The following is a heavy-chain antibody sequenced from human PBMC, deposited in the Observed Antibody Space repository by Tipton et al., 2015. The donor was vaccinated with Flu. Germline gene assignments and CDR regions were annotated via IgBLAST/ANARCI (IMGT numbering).Heavy chain of an antibody. V-gene: IGHV3-21*01. CDR1: GFTFSSYS. D-gene: IGHD6-19*01. J-gene: IGHJ4*02. CDR3: ARNGYSSGWYDDY. Sequence: SLRLSCAASGFTFSSYSMNWVRQAPGKGLEWVSSISSSGSYIYYADSVKGRFTISRDNAKNSLYLQMNSLRAEDTAVYYCARNGYSSGWYDDYWGQGTLVTVSS. CDR2: ISSSGSYI.